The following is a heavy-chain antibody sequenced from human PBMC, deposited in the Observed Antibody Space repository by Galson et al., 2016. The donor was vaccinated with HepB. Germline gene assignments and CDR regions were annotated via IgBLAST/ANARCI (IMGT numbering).Heavy chain of an antibody. Sequence: SLRLSCAASGFTVSDNFVSWVRQAPGKGLEWVSVIYSGGDTYSAGSVKGRFVISRDNSKNTVYLQMNGLRLDDTAVYFCARGSVAPMDVWGQGTPVTVSS. CDR3: ARGSVAPMDV. V-gene: IGHV3-66*01. CDR1: GFTVSDNF. D-gene: IGHD2-15*01. J-gene: IGHJ6*02. CDR2: IYSGGDT.